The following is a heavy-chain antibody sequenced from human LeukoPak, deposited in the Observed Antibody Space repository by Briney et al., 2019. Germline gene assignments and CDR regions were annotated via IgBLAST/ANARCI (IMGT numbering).Heavy chain of an antibody. D-gene: IGHD5-18*01. CDR1: GFTFSSYG. CDR3: ARLDSYGYLGTNN. Sequence: GGSLRLSCAASGFTFSSYGMHWVRQAPGKGLEWVAFIRYDGTNKYYADSVKGRFTISRDNSKNTLYVQMNSLRAEDTAVYYCARLDSYGYLGTNNWSQGTLVTVSS. J-gene: IGHJ4*02. CDR2: IRYDGTNK. V-gene: IGHV3-30*02.